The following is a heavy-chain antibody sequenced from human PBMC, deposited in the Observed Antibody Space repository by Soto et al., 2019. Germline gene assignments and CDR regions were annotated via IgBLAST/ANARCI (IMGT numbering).Heavy chain of an antibody. Sequence: GGSLRLSCAASGFTFSSYSMNWVRQAPGKGLEWVSSISSSSSYIYYADSVKGRFTISRDNAKNSLYLQMNSLRAEDTAVYYCAREVVVVVAAKPSRWFDPWGQGTLVTVSS. CDR3: AREVVVVVAAKPSRWFDP. V-gene: IGHV3-21*01. CDR1: GFTFSSYS. J-gene: IGHJ5*02. CDR2: ISSSSSYI. D-gene: IGHD2-15*01.